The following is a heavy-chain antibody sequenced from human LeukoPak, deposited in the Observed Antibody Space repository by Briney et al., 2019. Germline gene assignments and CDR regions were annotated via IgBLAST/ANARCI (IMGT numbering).Heavy chain of an antibody. CDR3: AELGITMIGGV. CDR2: IKQDGSDK. Sequence: GGSLRLSCAASRFTFSTYWMTWVRQAPGKGLEWVASIKQDGSDKYYVDSVKGRFTISRDNAKNSLYLQMNSLRAEDTAVYYCAELGITMIGGVWGKGTTVTISS. V-gene: IGHV3-7*01. CDR1: RFTFSTYW. J-gene: IGHJ6*04. D-gene: IGHD3-10*02.